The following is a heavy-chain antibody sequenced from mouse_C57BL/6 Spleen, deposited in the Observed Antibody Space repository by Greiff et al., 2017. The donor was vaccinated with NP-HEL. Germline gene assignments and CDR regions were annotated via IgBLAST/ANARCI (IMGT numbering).Heavy chain of an antibody. D-gene: IGHD1-1*01. Sequence: VQLQQSGAELARPGASVKMSCKASGYTFTSYTMHWVKQRPGQGLEWIGYIYPSSGYTKYNQKFKDKATLTADKSSSTAYMQLSSLTSEDSAVYYCARGVYYYGSSYYFDYWGQGTTLTVSS. V-gene: IGHV1-4*01. CDR3: ARGVYYYGSSYYFDY. J-gene: IGHJ2*01. CDR2: IYPSSGYT. CDR1: GYTFTSYT.